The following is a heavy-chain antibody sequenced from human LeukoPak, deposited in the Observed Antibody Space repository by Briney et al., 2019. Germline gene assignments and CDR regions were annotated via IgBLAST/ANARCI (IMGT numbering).Heavy chain of an antibody. Sequence: SVKVSXKASGGTFSSYAISWVRQAHGQGLEWMGGIIPIFGTANYAQKFQGRVTITADESTSTAYMELSSLRSEDTAVYYCARVAKSDYDIGLSWFDPWGQGTLVTVSS. CDR3: ARVAKSDYDIGLSWFDP. CDR2: IIPIFGTA. V-gene: IGHV1-69*13. D-gene: IGHD3-22*01. CDR1: GGTFSSYA. J-gene: IGHJ5*02.